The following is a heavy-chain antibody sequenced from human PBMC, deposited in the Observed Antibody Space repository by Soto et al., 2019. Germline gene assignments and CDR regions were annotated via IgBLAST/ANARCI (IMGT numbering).Heavy chain of an antibody. CDR3: ASAPLGYCSGGSCPYYYYYGMDV. Sequence: SETLSLTCTVSGGSISSYYWSWIRQPPGKGLEWIGYIYYSGSTNYNPSLKSRVTMSVGTSKNQFSLKLSSVTAAVTAVYYCASAPLGYCSGGSCPYYYYYGMDVWGQGTTVTVSS. CDR2: IYYSGST. D-gene: IGHD2-15*01. V-gene: IGHV4-59*01. CDR1: GGSISSYY. J-gene: IGHJ6*02.